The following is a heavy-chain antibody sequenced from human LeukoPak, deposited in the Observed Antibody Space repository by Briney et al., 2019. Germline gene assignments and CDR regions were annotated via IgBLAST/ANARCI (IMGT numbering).Heavy chain of an antibody. V-gene: IGHV1-18*01. CDR1: GYTFTSYG. D-gene: IGHD3-3*01. CDR2: ISAYNGNT. CDR3: ARPKEGLNFYFYYMDV. Sequence: ASVKVSCKASGYTFTSYGISWVRQAPGQGLEWMGWISAYNGNTNYAQKLQGRVTMTTDTSTSTAYMELRSLRSDDTAVYYCARPKEGLNFYFYYMDVWGTGTTVTVSS. J-gene: IGHJ6*03.